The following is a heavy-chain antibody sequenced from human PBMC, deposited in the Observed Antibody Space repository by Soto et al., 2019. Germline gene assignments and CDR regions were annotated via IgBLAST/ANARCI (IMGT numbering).Heavy chain of an antibody. CDR2: MNPNSGNT. Sequence: ASVKVSCKASGYTFTSYDINWVRQATGQGLEWMGWMNPNSGNTGYAQKFQGRVTMTRNTSISTAYMELSSLRSEDTAVYYCARVFGSIAAAGTGLSGMDVWGQGTTVTVSS. CDR1: GYTFTSYD. CDR3: ARVFGSIAAAGTGLSGMDV. V-gene: IGHV1-8*01. D-gene: IGHD6-13*01. J-gene: IGHJ6*02.